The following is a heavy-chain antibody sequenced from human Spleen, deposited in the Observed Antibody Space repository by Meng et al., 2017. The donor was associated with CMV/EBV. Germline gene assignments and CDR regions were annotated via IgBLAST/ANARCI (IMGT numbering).Heavy chain of an antibody. Sequence: ASVKVSCKTSGYTFTTYYIHWVRQAPGQGLEWMGWINPNSGGTNYAQKFQGRVTMTRDTSITTAYMELSSLRSDDTAMYYCARDPMGYCFGISCYSRGGCDYWAQGTLVTVSS. D-gene: IGHD2-15*01. CDR3: ARDPMGYCFGISCYSRGGCDY. CDR2: INPNSGGT. J-gene: IGHJ4*02. V-gene: IGHV1-2*02. CDR1: GYTFTTYY.